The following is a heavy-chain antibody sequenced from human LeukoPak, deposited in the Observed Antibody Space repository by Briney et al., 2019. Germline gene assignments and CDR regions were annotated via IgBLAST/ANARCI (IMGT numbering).Heavy chain of an antibody. CDR2: IKQDGSEK. J-gene: IGHJ6*03. D-gene: IGHD2-21*02. V-gene: IGHV3-7*01. CDR1: GFTFSSYW. Sequence: PGGSLRLSCAASGFTFSSYWMSWVRQAPGKGLEWVANIKQDGSEKYYVDSVKGRFTISRDNAKNSLYLHMNSLRAEDTAVYYCARDRVSFCGGDCYSGSYYYMDVWGKGTTVTVSS. CDR3: ARDRVSFCGGDCYSGSYYYMDV.